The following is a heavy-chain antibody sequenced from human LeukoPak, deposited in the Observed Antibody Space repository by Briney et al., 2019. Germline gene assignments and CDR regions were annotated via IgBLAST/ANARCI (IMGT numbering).Heavy chain of an antibody. D-gene: IGHD1-26*01. CDR2: ISGSGGRT. V-gene: IGHV3-23*01. Sequence: GGSLRLSCTASGFTFSNYAMNWVRQAPGKGLVWVSAISGSGGRTYYADSVKGRLSISRDNSRNTLYLQMNSLRAEDTAVYYCAKLREWELPDLFDYWGQGTLVTVSS. CDR1: GFTFSNYA. J-gene: IGHJ4*02. CDR3: AKLREWELPDLFDY.